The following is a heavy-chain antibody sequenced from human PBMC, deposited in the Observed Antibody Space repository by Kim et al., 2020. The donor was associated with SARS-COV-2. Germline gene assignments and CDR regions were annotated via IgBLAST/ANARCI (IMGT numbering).Heavy chain of an antibody. V-gene: IGHV3-48*03. CDR3: ARGPTFTLIEVFVPKKYYCGMDV. CDR1: GFSFSSYE. J-gene: IGHJ6*02. D-gene: IGHD3-22*01. Sequence: GGSLRLSCVASGFSFSSYEMNWVRQAPGKGLEWVSYISSGGTTTYYADSVKGRFTISRDNAKNSLYLEMNSLRAEDTAVYYCARGPTFTLIEVFVPKKYYCGMDVWGQGTTVAVSS. CDR2: ISSGGTTT.